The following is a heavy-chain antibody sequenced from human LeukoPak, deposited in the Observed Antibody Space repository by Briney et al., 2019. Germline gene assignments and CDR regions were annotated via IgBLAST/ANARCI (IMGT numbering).Heavy chain of an antibody. CDR3: ARSYYYDSSGYPWYFDL. D-gene: IGHD3-22*01. Sequence: SETLSLTCTVSGGSISSSSYYWGWIRQPPGKGLEWIGSIYYSGSTYYNPSLQSRVTISVDTSKNQFSLKLSSVTAADTAVYYCARSYYYDSSGYPWYFDLWGRGTLVTVSS. CDR2: IYYSGST. J-gene: IGHJ2*01. V-gene: IGHV4-39*01. CDR1: GGSISSSSYY.